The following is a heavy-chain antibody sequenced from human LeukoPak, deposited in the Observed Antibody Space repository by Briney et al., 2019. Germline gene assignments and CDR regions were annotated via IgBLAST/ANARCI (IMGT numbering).Heavy chain of an antibody. CDR2: FYFSGST. Sequence: SETLSLTCAVYGGSFSGYYWGWIRQPPGKGLEWIGTFYFSGSTYYNPSLKSRVTMSVDTSKNQFSLKLSSVTAADMAVYYCARHSGLRSPLGVWGKGTTVTVSS. D-gene: IGHD3-3*01. CDR3: ARHSGLRSPLGV. V-gene: IGHV4-39*01. CDR1: GGSFSGYY. J-gene: IGHJ6*04.